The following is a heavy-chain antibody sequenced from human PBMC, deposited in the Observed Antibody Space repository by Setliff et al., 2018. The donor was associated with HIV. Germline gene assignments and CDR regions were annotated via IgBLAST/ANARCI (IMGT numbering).Heavy chain of an antibody. V-gene: IGHV1-69*10. J-gene: IGHJ4*02. CDR3: ARDKGIREAASLDY. Sequence: GASVKVSCKASGGTFSDFRITWVRQAPGQGLGWMGEITPFVGITNYAQKFQGRVTISADESTATAYIELSSLTSQDTAVYYCARDKGIREAASLDYWGQGSLVTAPQ. CDR1: GGTFSDFR. D-gene: IGHD6-13*01. CDR2: ITPFVGIT.